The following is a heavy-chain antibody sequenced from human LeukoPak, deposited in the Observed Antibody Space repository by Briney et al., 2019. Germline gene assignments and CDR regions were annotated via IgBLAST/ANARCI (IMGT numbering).Heavy chain of an antibody. D-gene: IGHD5-12*01. V-gene: IGHV4-59*01. Sequence: SETLSLTCTVSGGSISSYHWSWIRQPPGKGLEWIGYIYYSGSTNYNPSLKSRVTISVDTSKNQFSLKLSSVTAADTAVYYCARAGWLRSENWFDPWGQGTLVTVSS. CDR3: ARAGWLRSENWFDP. CDR2: IYYSGST. CDR1: GGSISSYH. J-gene: IGHJ5*02.